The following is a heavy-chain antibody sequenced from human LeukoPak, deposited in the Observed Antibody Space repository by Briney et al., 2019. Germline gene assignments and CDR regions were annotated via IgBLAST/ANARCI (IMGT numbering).Heavy chain of an antibody. V-gene: IGHV3-7*01. CDR3: ARDDTVTTRVGFID. CDR2: IKQDGSEK. Sequence: SVGSLRLSCAASGFTFSSYWMSWARQAPGKGLEWVANIKQDGSEKYYVDSVKGRFTISRDNTKNSLYLQMNSLRAEDTAVYYCARDDTVTTRVGFIDWGQGTLVTVSS. J-gene: IGHJ4*02. CDR1: GFTFSSYW. D-gene: IGHD4-17*01.